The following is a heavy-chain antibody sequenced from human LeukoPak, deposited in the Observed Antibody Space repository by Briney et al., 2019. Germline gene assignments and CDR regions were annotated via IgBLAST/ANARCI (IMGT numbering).Heavy chain of an antibody. D-gene: IGHD3-22*01. CDR3: ARDLKYYDSSGLDY. Sequence: GGSLRLSCATSGFTFSSYSMNWVRQAPGKGLEWVSCISSSSSYIYYTDSVKGRFTISRDNAKNSLTLQMNSLRAEDTAVYYCARDLKYYDSSGLDYWGQGTLVTVSS. CDR2: ISSSSSYI. CDR1: GFTFSSYS. J-gene: IGHJ4*02. V-gene: IGHV3-21*01.